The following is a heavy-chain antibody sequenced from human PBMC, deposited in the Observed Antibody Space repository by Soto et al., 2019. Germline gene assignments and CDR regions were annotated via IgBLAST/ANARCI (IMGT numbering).Heavy chain of an antibody. Sequence: SETLSLTCAVYGGSFSGYYWSWIRQPPGKGLEWIGEINHSGSTNYNPSLKSRVTISVDTSKNQFFLKLSSVTAADTAVYYCARVHPRVWSGYSRYNWFDPWGQGTLVTVSS. V-gene: IGHV4-34*01. CDR2: INHSGST. CDR1: GGSFSGYY. CDR3: ARVHPRVWSGYSRYNWFDP. D-gene: IGHD3-3*01. J-gene: IGHJ5*02.